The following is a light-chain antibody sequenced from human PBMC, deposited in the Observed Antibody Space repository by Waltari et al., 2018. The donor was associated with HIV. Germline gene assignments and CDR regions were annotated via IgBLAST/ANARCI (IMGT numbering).Light chain of an antibody. V-gene: IGKV3-20*01. Sequence: EIVLTQSPGTLSLSPGERASLSCRASESLTVSYLAWYQWKPGQAPRLLIYGASNMATGIPARFSGSGSGTGFTLTISRLEPEDFAVYYCQQYVIPPYTFGQGTKLEIK. CDR3: QQYVIPPYT. J-gene: IGKJ2*01. CDR2: GAS. CDR1: ESLTVSY.